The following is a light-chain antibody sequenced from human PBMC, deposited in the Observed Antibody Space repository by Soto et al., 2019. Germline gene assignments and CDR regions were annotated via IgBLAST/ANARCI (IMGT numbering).Light chain of an antibody. CDR3: QSYNDWPFA. CDR2: GVS. CDR1: GSLFAF. J-gene: IGKJ2*01. Sequence: DIVLTQSPATLSVSPGDTVTLSCRASGSLFAFLAWYQQKPGQAPRLLMYGVSTRATGIPARFSAGGSATDFTLTISSLQSEDSAFYFCQSYNDWPFASGLGTRLEI. V-gene: IGKV3D-15*01.